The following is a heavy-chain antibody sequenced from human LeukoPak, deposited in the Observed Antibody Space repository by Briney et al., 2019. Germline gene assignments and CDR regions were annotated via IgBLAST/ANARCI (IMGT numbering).Heavy chain of an antibody. CDR1: GFTSSSYS. V-gene: IGHV3-21*01. CDR2: ISSSSSYI. CDR3: ARGIAVAAYYYYMDV. D-gene: IGHD6-13*01. Sequence: GSLRLSCAASGFTSSSYSMNWVRQAPGKGLEWVSSISSSSSYIYYADSVKGRFTISRDNAKNSLYLQMNGLRAEDTAVYYCARGIAVAAYYYYMDVWGEGTTVTVSS. J-gene: IGHJ6*03.